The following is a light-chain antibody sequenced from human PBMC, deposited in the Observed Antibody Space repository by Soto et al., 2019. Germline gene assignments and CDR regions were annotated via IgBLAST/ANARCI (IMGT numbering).Light chain of an antibody. J-gene: IGKJ1*01. CDR1: QGIRND. CDR2: AAS. V-gene: IGKV1-6*01. Sequence: AIQINQSPSSLSASVGDRVTITCRASQGIRNDLGWYQQKKGKAPKXLIYAASSLQSGVPSRFSGSGYGTDFNLTISSLQPEDFATYYCLQDYNYPRTFGQGTKVDIK. CDR3: LQDYNYPRT.